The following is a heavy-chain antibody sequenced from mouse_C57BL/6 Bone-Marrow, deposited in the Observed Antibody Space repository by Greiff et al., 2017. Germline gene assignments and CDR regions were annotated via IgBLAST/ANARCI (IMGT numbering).Heavy chain of an antibody. CDR2: IYPGDGDT. J-gene: IGHJ3*01. Sequence: QVQLQQSGPELVKPGASVKISCKASGYAFSSSWMNWVKQRPGKGLEWIGRIYPGDGDTNYNGKFKGKATLTADKSSRTAYLQLSSLTSEDAAVYFCASSLRLRTVWCAYGGQGTLVTVSA. D-gene: IGHD3-2*02. CDR1: GYAFSSSW. V-gene: IGHV1-82*01. CDR3: ASSLRLRTVWCAY.